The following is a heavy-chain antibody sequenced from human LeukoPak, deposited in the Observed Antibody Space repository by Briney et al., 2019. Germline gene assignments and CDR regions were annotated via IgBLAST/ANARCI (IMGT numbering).Heavy chain of an antibody. J-gene: IGHJ5*02. CDR2: TYYRSTWYN. D-gene: IGHD2-2*01. CDR1: GDSVSSNSVT. V-gene: IGHV6-1*01. Sequence: SQTLSLTCAISGDSVSSNSVTWNWIRQSPSRGLEWLGSTYYRSTWYNDYAVSVRGRITVNPDTSKNQFSLHLNSVTPEDTAVYYCARRLTQYDCFDPWGQGILDTVSS. CDR3: ARRLTQYDCFDP.